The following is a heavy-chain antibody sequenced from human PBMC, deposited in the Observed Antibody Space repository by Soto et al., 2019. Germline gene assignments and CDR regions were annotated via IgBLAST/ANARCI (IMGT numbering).Heavy chain of an antibody. CDR2: INPNSGGT. D-gene: IGHD2-15*01. CDR1: GYTFTGYY. CDR3: ARGVVVVAATTDASDI. V-gene: IGHV1-2*04. Sequence: ASVKVSCKASGYTFTGYYMHWVRQAPGQGLEWMGWINPNSGGTNYAQKFQGWVTMTRDTSISTAYMELSRLRSDDTAVYYCARGVVVVAATTDASDIWGQGTMVTVSS. J-gene: IGHJ3*02.